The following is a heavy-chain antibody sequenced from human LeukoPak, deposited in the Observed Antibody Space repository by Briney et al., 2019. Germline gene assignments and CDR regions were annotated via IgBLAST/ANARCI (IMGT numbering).Heavy chain of an antibody. V-gene: IGHV4-30-4*01. CDR3: ARAESEDSSGGY. J-gene: IGHJ4*02. CDR2: IYYSGST. Sequence: SETLSLTCTVSGGSISSGDYYWSWIRQPPGKGLEWIGYIYYSGSTYYNPSLKSRVTISVDTSKNQFSLKLSSVTAADTAVYYCARAESEDSSGGYWGQGTLVTVSS. D-gene: IGHD3-22*01. CDR1: GGSISSGDYY.